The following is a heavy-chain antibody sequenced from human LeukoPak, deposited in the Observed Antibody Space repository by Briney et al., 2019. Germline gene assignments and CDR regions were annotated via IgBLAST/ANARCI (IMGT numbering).Heavy chain of an antibody. D-gene: IGHD4-23*01. V-gene: IGHV4-59*08. CDR1: GGSISSYY. CDR2: IYYSGST. Sequence: SETLSLTCTVSGGSISSYYWSWIRQPPGKGLEWIGYIYYSGSTNYNPSLKSRVTISVDTSKNQFSLKLSSVTAADTAVYYCARGDTVADFDYWGQGTPVTVSS. J-gene: IGHJ4*02. CDR3: ARGDTVADFDY.